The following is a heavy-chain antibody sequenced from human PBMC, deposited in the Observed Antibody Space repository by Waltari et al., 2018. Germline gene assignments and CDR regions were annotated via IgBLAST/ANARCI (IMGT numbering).Heavy chain of an antibody. J-gene: IGHJ4*02. Sequence: QVHLVESGGGVVQPGGSLRLSCAAAGFTFTRYGFPWVRQAPGRGLEWVAFISFDGSNRYYADSVKGRFTISRDNNENTLYLQMSSLRAEDTAVYYCAKEGNVVVVPAAIVDYWGQGTLVTVSS. V-gene: IGHV3-30*02. CDR2: ISFDGSNR. CDR3: AKEGNVVVVPAAIVDY. CDR1: GFTFTRYG. D-gene: IGHD2-2*01.